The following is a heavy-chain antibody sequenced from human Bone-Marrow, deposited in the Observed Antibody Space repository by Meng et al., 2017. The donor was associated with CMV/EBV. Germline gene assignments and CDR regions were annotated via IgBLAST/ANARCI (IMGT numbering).Heavy chain of an antibody. Sequence: GGSLRLSCAASGFTFSSYAMSWVRQAPGKGLEWVSVIYSGGSSTYYADSVKGRFTISRDNSKNTLYLQMNSLRAEDTAVYYCARDTSGYCSSTSCYKSYGMDVWGQGTTVTVSS. V-gene: IGHV3-23*03. CDR1: GFTFSSYA. CDR2: IYSGGSST. J-gene: IGHJ6*02. CDR3: ARDTSGYCSSTSCYKSYGMDV. D-gene: IGHD2-2*02.